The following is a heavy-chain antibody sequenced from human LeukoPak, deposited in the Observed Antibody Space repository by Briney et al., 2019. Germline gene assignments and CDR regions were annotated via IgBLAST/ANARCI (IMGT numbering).Heavy chain of an antibody. V-gene: IGHV1-46*02. CDR3: ARGSYYYDSSGYYPVDY. CDR2: IKSSGSST. Sequence: ASVKVSCKASGYTFNSYYMHWVRQAPGQGLEWMGIIKSSGSSTSYAQKFQGRVTMTRDTSTSTVYMELSSLRSDDTAVYYCARGSYYYDSSGYYPVDYWGQGTLVTVSS. J-gene: IGHJ4*02. CDR1: GYTFNSYY. D-gene: IGHD3-22*01.